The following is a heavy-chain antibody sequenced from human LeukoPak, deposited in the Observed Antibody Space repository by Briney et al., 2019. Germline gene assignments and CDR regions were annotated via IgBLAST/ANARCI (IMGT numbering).Heavy chain of an antibody. V-gene: IGHV4-59*12. Sequence: GSLRLSCAASGFSFSHAWMSWVRQAPGKGLEWIGYIYYSGSTNYNPSLKSRVTISVDTSKNQFSLKLSSVTAADTAVYHCVRVGYSYGFDPWGQGTLVTVSS. J-gene: IGHJ5*02. CDR1: GFSFSHAW. CDR3: VRVGYSYGFDP. D-gene: IGHD5-18*01. CDR2: IYYSGST.